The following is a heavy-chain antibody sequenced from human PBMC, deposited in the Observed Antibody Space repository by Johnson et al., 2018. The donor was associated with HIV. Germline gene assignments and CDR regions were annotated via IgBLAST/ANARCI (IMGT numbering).Heavy chain of an antibody. Sequence: QMQLVESGGGLVKPGGSLRLSCAASGFTFSNAWLSWVRQAPGTGLEWVAVISYDGSNKYYASSVTGRFTISRDNSKNTLYLQRNSLGAEDTAVYYCAKDFWPVGARGAFDIWGQGTLVTVSS. V-gene: IGHV3-30*18. CDR3: AKDFWPVGARGAFDI. CDR1: GFTFSNAW. J-gene: IGHJ3*02. CDR2: ISYDGSNK. D-gene: IGHD1-26*01.